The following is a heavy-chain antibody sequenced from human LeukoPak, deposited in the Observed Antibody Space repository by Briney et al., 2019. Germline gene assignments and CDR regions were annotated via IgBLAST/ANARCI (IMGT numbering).Heavy chain of an antibody. Sequence: GASVKVSCKASGYTFTSYGISWVRQAPGQGLEWMGGIIPIFGTANYAQKFQGRVTITADESTSTAYMELSSLRSEDTAVYYCAAERWELELQSFDYWGQGTLVTVSS. D-gene: IGHD1-7*01. V-gene: IGHV1-69*13. J-gene: IGHJ4*02. CDR2: IIPIFGTA. CDR1: GYTFTSYG. CDR3: AAERWELELQSFDY.